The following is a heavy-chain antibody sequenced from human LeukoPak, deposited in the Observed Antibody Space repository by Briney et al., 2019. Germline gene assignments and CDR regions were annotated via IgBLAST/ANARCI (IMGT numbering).Heavy chain of an antibody. D-gene: IGHD1-1*01. J-gene: IGHJ4*02. CDR1: GGSFSGYY. V-gene: IGHV4-34*01. CDR2: INHSGST. CDR3: ARSGALDY. Sequence: SETLSLXCAVYGGSFSGYYWSWIRQPPGKGLEWIGEINHSGSTNYNPSLKSRVTISVDTSKNQFSLKLSSVTAADTAVYYCARSGALDYWGQGTLVTVSS.